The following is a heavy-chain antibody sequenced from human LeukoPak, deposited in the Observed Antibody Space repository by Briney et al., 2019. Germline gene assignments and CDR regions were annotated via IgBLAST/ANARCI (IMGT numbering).Heavy chain of an antibody. Sequence: PGGSLRLSCAASGFTFSSYSMNWVRQAPGKGLEWVSSISSSSYIYYADSVKGRFTISRDNAKNSLYLPMNSLRDEDTAVYYCARVPYYYDSSGYLFDYWGQGTLVTVSS. CDR1: GFTFSSYS. CDR2: ISSSSYI. J-gene: IGHJ4*02. V-gene: IGHV3-21*01. CDR3: ARVPYYYDSSGYLFDY. D-gene: IGHD3-22*01.